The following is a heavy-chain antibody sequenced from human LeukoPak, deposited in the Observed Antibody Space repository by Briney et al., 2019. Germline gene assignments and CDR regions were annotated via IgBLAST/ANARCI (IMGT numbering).Heavy chain of an antibody. CDR2: IYPGDCDI. CDR3: ARHGSGGYDYGYYFDY. J-gene: IGHJ4*02. D-gene: IGHD5-12*01. V-gene: IGHV5-51*01. CDR1: GYSFTSYW. Sequence: RGESLKISCKGSGYSFTSYWIGWVRQMPGKGLEWMGIIYPGDCDIRYSPSFQGQVTISPHKSISSAYLQWGSLKASCIAMYYCARHGSGGYDYGYYFDYWGQGTLVTVSS.